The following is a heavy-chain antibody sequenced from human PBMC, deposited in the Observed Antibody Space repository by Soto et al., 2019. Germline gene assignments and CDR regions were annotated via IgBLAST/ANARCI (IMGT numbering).Heavy chain of an antibody. D-gene: IGHD1-26*01. CDR3: ASSGSYPGDWFDP. CDR2: IYYSGST. Sequence: SETLSLTCAVSGGSISSSNWWSWIRQHPGKGLEWIGYIYYSGSTYYNPSLKSRVTISVDTSKNQFSLKLSSVTAADTAVYYCASSGSYPGDWFDPWGQGTLVTVSS. V-gene: IGHV4-31*11. J-gene: IGHJ5*02. CDR1: GGSISSSNW.